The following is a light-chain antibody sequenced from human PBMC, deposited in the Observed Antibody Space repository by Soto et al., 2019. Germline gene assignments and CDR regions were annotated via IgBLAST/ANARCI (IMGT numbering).Light chain of an antibody. CDR3: LQDYNYPYT. V-gene: IGKV1-6*01. CDR1: QGIRND. J-gene: IGKJ2*01. Sequence: AIQMTQSPSSLSASVGDRVTITCRASQGIRNDLGWYQQKPGKAPKFLIYGASNLQSGVPSRFSGSGSGTVFTLTINSLQPEDFSTYYCLQDYNYPYTFGQGTKLEIK. CDR2: GAS.